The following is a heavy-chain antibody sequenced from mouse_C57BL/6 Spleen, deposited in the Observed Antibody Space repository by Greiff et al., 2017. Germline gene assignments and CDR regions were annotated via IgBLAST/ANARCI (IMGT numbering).Heavy chain of an antibody. J-gene: IGHJ2*01. CDR3: ARRDYGSIYYFDY. V-gene: IGHV1-42*01. CDR2: INPSTGGT. D-gene: IGHD1-1*01. Sequence: VQLKESGPELVKPGASVKISCKASGYSFTGYYMNWVKQSPEKSLEWIGEINPSTGGTTYNQKFKAKATLTVDKSSSTAYMQLKSLTSEDSAVYYCARRDYGSIYYFDYWGQGTTLTVSS. CDR1: GYSFTGYY.